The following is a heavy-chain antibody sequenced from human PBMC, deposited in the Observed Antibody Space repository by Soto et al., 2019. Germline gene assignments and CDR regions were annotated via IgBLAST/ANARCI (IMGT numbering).Heavy chain of an antibody. J-gene: IGHJ4*02. CDR1: GGSFSGYY. Sequence: PSETLSLTCAVYGGSFSGYYWSWIRQPPGKGLEWIGEINHSGSTNYNPSLKSRVTISVDTSKNQFSLKLSSVTAADTAVYYCARGLQSRYYFDYWGQGTLVTVSS. CDR3: ARGLQSRYYFDY. V-gene: IGHV4-34*01. CDR2: INHSGST.